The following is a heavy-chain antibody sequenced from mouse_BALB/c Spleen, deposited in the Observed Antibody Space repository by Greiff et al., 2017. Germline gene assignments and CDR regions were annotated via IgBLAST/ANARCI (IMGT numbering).Heavy chain of an antibody. D-gene: IGHD1-3*01. V-gene: IGHV14-3*02. Sequence: VQLQQSGAELVKPGDSVKLSCTASGFNIKDSYMHWVKQRPEQGLEWIGRIDPANGNTKYDPKFQGKATITADTSSNTAYLQLSSLTSEVTAVYYCALAHMDYWGQGTSVTVSS. CDR2: IDPANGNT. J-gene: IGHJ4*01. CDR3: ALAHMDY. CDR1: GFNIKDSY.